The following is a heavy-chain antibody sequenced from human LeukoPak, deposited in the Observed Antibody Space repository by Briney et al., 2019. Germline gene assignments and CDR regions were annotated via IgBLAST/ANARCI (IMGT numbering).Heavy chain of an antibody. V-gene: IGHV4-39*01. D-gene: IGHD5-12*01. CDR2: IDYSGTT. CDR1: GGSLDSPNYY. J-gene: IGHJ5*02. CDR3: ARHDSRGSVNWFDP. Sequence: SETLSLTCIVSGGSLDSPNYYWAWVRQPPGKGLEWIGTIDYSGTTYYNPSLKGRLAISKNTSKNQFSLNLASVTATDTAVYFCARHDSRGSVNWFDPWGQGTLITVSS.